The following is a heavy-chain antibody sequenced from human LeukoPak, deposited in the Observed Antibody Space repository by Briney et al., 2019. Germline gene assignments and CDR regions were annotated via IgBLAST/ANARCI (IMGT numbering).Heavy chain of an antibody. Sequence: SETLSLTCSVSGGSISSSSYYWGWIRQPPGKGLEWIGNIYYSGRTYQKTSLKSRVTISIDTSKNQFSLRLTSATAADTAFYYCARGSNSNLWYGWFDPWGQGTLVTVSS. D-gene: IGHD1-7*01. V-gene: IGHV4-39*07. J-gene: IGHJ5*02. CDR1: GGSISSSSYY. CDR3: ARGSNSNLWYGWFDP. CDR2: IYYSGRT.